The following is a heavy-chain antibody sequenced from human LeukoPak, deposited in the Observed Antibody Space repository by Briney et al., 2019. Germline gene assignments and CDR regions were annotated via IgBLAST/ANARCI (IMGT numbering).Heavy chain of an antibody. J-gene: IGHJ4*02. CDR3: ARRDITEWLRYGSFDY. Sequence: SETLSLTCTVSGGSISSSSYYWGWIRQPPGKGLEWIGSIYYSGSTYYNPSLKSRVTISVDTSKSQFSLRLSSVTAADTAVYYCARRDITEWLRYGSFDYWGQGTLVTVSS. CDR2: IYYSGST. V-gene: IGHV4-39*01. CDR1: GGSISSSSYY. D-gene: IGHD5-12*01.